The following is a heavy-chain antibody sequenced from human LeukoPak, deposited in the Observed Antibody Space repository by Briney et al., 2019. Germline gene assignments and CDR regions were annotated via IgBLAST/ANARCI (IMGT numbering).Heavy chain of an antibody. CDR3: ARGVLGLDYGDYIRDY. CDR2: MNPNSGNT. CDR1: GYTFTSYD. J-gene: IGHJ4*02. Sequence: ASVKVSCKASGYTFTSYDINWLRQATGQGLEWMGWMNPNSGNTGYAQKFQGRVTMTRNTSISTAYMELSSLRSEDTAVYYCARGVLGLDYGDYIRDYWGQGTLVTVSS. D-gene: IGHD4-17*01. V-gene: IGHV1-8*01.